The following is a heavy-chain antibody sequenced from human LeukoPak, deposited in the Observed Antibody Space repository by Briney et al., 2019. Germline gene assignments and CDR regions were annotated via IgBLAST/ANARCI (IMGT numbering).Heavy chain of an antibody. V-gene: IGHV3-53*01. CDR2: IYSGGST. CDR1: GFTVSSNY. CDR3: ARDPYGDYGQGAFDI. Sequence: GGSLRLSCAASGFTVSSNYMSWVRQAPGKGLEWVSVIYSGGSTYYADSVKGRFTISRDNSKNTLYLQMNSLRAEDTAVYYCARDPYGDYGQGAFDIWGQGTTVTVSS. J-gene: IGHJ3*02. D-gene: IGHD4-17*01.